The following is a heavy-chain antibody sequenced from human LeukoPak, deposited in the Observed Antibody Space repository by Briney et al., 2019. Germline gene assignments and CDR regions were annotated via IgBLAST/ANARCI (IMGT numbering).Heavy chain of an antibody. Sequence: SETLSLTCTVSSGSISSSSYYWGWIRQPPGKGLEWIGSIYYSGSTYYNPSLKSRVTISVDTSKNQFSLKLGSVTAADTAVYYCARQPTRSGQPDYYYYYMDVWGKGTTVTVSS. CDR1: SGSISSSSYY. CDR3: ARQPTRSGQPDYYYYYMDV. D-gene: IGHD6-19*01. J-gene: IGHJ6*03. CDR2: IYYSGST. V-gene: IGHV4-39*01.